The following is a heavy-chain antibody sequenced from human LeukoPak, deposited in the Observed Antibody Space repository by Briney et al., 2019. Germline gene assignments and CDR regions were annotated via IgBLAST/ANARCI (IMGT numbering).Heavy chain of an antibody. CDR3: ARDSKIFGVALGAFDI. CDR2: ISSSGSTI. Sequence: GGSLRLSCAASGFTFMNHAMSWVRQAPGKGLEWVSYISSSGSTIYYADSVKGRFTISRDNAKNSLYLQMNSLRAEDTAVYYCARDSKIFGVALGAFDIWGQGAMVTVSS. V-gene: IGHV3-11*01. D-gene: IGHD3-3*01. J-gene: IGHJ3*02. CDR1: GFTFMNHA.